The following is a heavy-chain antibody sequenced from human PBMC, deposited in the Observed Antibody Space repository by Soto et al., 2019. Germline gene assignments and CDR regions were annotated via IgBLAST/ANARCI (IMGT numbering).Heavy chain of an antibody. Sequence: SVKVSCKASGGTFSSYAISWVRQAPGQGLEWMGGIIPIFGTANYAQKFQGRVTITADESTSTAYMELSSLRSEDTAVYYCARGTHSSGYYQGADAFDIWGQGTMVTVSS. CDR2: IIPIFGTA. CDR3: ARGTHSSGYYQGADAFDI. V-gene: IGHV1-69*13. D-gene: IGHD3-22*01. CDR1: GGTFSSYA. J-gene: IGHJ3*02.